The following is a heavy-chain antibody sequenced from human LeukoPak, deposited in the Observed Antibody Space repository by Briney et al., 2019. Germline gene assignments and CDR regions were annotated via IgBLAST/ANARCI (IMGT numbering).Heavy chain of an antibody. Sequence: GASVKVSCKASGGTFSSYAISWVRQAPGQGLEWMGGIIPIFGTANYAQKFQGRVTITADKSTSTAYMELSSLRSEDTAVYYCARGWYGGYYYYYMDVWGKGTTVTVSS. CDR2: IIPIFGTA. J-gene: IGHJ6*03. CDR3: ARGWYGGYYYYYMDV. V-gene: IGHV1-69*06. CDR1: GGTFSSYA. D-gene: IGHD6-19*01.